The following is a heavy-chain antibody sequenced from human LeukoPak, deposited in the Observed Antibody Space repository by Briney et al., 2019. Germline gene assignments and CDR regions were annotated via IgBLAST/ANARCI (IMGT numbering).Heavy chain of an antibody. J-gene: IGHJ4*02. V-gene: IGHV3-7*01. Sequence: GGSLRLSCAASGFPFSTYWMSWVRQAPGKGPEWVANIKHDGTATYYGDSVKGRFTISRDNAKNSLYLQMSSLRVEDTAMFYCAREIVGANTEFDFGGQGTLVSVSS. CDR2: IKHDGTAT. D-gene: IGHD1-26*01. CDR3: AREIVGANTEFDF. CDR1: GFPFSTYW.